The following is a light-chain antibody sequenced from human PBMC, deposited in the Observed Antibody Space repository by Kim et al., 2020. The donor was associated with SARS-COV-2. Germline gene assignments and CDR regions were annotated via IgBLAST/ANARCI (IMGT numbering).Light chain of an antibody. CDR2: AKN. CDR3: NSRGSSANRV. V-gene: IGLV3-19*01. Sequence: SSELTQDPAVSVALGQTVRITCQGDSLRSYYASWYQQKPGQAPSLVIYAKNKRPSGVPARFSGPSSGNIASLTTSGAQAEDEAEYYCNSRGSSANRVFGG. CDR1: SLRSYY. J-gene: IGLJ3*02.